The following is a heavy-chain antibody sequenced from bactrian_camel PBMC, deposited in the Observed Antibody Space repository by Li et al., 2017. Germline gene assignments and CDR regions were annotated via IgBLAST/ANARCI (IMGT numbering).Heavy chain of an antibody. CDR3: AKTGDGGSWGEYDY. V-gene: IGHV3S40*01. J-gene: IGHJ4*01. D-gene: IGHD6*01. CDR2: INSGGDAT. CDR1: GFTFSSYG. Sequence: VPLVESGGGLVQPGGSMRLSCAASGFTFSSYGMSWVRQAPGKGLEWVSAINSGGDATYYADSVKDRFTISRDNAKNTLYLQLNSLKTEDMAMYYCAKTGDGGSWGEYDYWGQGTQVTVS.